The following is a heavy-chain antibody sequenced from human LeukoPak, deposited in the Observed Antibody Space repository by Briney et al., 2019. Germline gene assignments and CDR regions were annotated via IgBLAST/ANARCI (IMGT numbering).Heavy chain of an antibody. J-gene: IGHJ5*02. CDR1: GYTLTELS. D-gene: IGHD4-17*01. Sequence: ASVKVSCKVSGYTLTELSMHWVRQAPGKGLEWMGGFDPEDGETIYAQKFQGRVTMTEDTSTDTAYMELSSLRSEDTAVYYCAIVGTAVTSDNWFDPWGQGTLVTVSS. V-gene: IGHV1-24*01. CDR3: AIVGTAVTSDNWFDP. CDR2: FDPEDGET.